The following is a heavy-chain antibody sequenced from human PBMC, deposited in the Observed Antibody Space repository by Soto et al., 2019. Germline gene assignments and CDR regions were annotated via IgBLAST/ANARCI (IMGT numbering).Heavy chain of an antibody. Sequence: PSETLSLTCAVYGGSFSGYYWGWIRQPPGKGLEWIGSIYYRGNTYYNPSLQTRATISLDKSKSQFSLRLNSVTAADSAVYFCARLEGLATISYYFDFWGQGAQVTVSS. J-gene: IGHJ4*02. CDR3: ARLEGLATISYYFDF. CDR1: GGSFSGYY. D-gene: IGHD6-19*01. V-gene: IGHV4-34*01. CDR2: IYYRGNT.